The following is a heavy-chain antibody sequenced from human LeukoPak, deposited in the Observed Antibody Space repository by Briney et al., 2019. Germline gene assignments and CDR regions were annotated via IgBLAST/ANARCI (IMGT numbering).Heavy chain of an antibody. D-gene: IGHD4-17*01. Sequence: GGSLRLSCAASGFTFSSYAMHWVRQAPGKGLEWVAVISYDGSNKYYADSVKGRFTISRDNAKNSLYLQMNSLRAEDTAVYYCRSVTTRDYWGQGTLVTVSS. CDR2: ISYDGSNK. V-gene: IGHV3-30-3*01. CDR1: GFTFSSYA. CDR3: RSVTTRDY. J-gene: IGHJ4*02.